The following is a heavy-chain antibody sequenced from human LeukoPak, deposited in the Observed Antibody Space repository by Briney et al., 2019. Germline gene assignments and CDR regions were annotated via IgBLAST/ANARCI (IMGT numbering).Heavy chain of an antibody. CDR3: ATRYYYYYMDV. J-gene: IGHJ6*03. CDR2: INHSGST. V-gene: IGHV4-34*01. Sequence: EPSETLSLTCAVYGGSFSGYYWSWIRQPPGKGLEWIGEINHSGSTNYNPSLKSRVTISVDTSKNQFSLKLSPVTAADTAVYYCATRYYYYYMDVWGKGTTVTVPS. CDR1: GGSFSGYY.